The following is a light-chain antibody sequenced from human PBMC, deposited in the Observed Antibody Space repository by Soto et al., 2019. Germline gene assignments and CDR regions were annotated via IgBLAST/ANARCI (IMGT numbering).Light chain of an antibody. CDR2: AAS. CDR3: QRYNSAPYT. V-gene: IGKV1-27*01. CDR1: QGISDY. J-gene: IGKJ2*01. Sequence: DFQMTQSPSSLSASVGDRVIITCRASQGISDYLAWFQHKPGKVPKLLIYAASTLQSGVPSRFRGSGSGTDFTLTISSLQPEDVATYYFQRYNSAPYTFGQGTKLEIK.